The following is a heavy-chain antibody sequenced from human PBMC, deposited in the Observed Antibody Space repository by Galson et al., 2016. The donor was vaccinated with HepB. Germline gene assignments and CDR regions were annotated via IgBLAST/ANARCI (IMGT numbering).Heavy chain of an antibody. D-gene: IGHD5-18*01. CDR3: ARDPRGPQVWATYCDY. V-gene: IGHV3-21*01. J-gene: IGHJ4*02. CDR2: ISSTSNYI. CDR1: GLNFSSYS. Sequence: SLRLSCAASGLNFSSYSMNWVRQAPGKGLEWVSSISSTSNYINHAESVKGRLTISRDNAKNTLYLKMNSLIAEDTAVYYCARDPRGPQVWATYCDYRGQGTLVTVSS.